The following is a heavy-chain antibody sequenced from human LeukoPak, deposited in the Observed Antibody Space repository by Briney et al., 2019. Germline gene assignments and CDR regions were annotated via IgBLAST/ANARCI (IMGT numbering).Heavy chain of an antibody. V-gene: IGHV3-30*03. J-gene: IGHJ3*02. CDR2: ISYDGSNK. CDR3: ATIDYYDSSGYVDVFDI. CDR1: GFTFSSYG. D-gene: IGHD3-22*01. Sequence: GGSLRLSCAASGFTFSSYGMHWVRQAPGKGLEWVAVISYDGSNKYYADSVKGRFTLSRDNSRNTLYLQMNGLRADDTAVYYCATIDYYDSSGYVDVFDIWGQGTMVTVSS.